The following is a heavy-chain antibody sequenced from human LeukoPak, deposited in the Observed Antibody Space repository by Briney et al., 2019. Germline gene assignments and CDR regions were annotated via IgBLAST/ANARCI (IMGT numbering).Heavy chain of an antibody. Sequence: GGSLRLSCAASGFTFSSYAMHWVRQAPGKGLEWVAVISYDGSNNYYADSVKGRFTMSRGNSKNTLYLQMNSLRAEDTAVYYCARAEGYGGELDSWGQGTPVTVSS. CDR1: GFTFSSYA. CDR2: ISYDGSNN. D-gene: IGHD4-23*01. CDR3: ARAEGYGGELDS. V-gene: IGHV3-30*04. J-gene: IGHJ4*02.